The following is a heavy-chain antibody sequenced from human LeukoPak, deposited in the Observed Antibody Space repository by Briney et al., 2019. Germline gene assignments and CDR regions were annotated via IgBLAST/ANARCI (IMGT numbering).Heavy chain of an antibody. J-gene: IGHJ4*02. CDR1: GFTFSSYA. CDR3: TKDLAVAVAVTGFDY. CDR2: ISGSGGST. Sequence: GGSLRLSCAASGFTFSSYAMSWVRQAPGKGLEWVSTISGSGGSTCYADSVKGRFTISRDNFKNTLYLQMNSLRAEDTAVYYCTKDLAVAVAVTGFDYWGQGTLVTVSS. V-gene: IGHV3-23*01. D-gene: IGHD6-19*01.